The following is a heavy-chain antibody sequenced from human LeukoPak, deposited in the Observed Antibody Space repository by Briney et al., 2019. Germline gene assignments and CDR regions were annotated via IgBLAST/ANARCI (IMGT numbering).Heavy chain of an antibody. J-gene: IGHJ3*02. D-gene: IGHD2-8*02. CDR3: AKGSLTIWYAFDI. V-gene: IGHV3-23*01. CDR1: GFTVSSDY. CDR2: ITSSGGST. Sequence: GGSLRLSCAASGFTVSSDYMSWVRQAPGKGLEWVSTITSSGGSTYYADSVKGRFTVSRDNSKNTLFLQTNSLRAEDTAVYYCAKGSLTIWYAFDIWGQGTMVTVSS.